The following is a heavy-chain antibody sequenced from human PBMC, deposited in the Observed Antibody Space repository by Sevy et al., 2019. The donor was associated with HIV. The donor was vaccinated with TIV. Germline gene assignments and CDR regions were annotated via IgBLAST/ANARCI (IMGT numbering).Heavy chain of an antibody. CDR1: GFTFSSYG. CDR3: AKWHLRLPAAMSDYFDY. CDR2: IRYDGSNK. Sequence: GGSLRLSCAASGFTFSSYGMHWVRQAPGKGLEWVAFIRYDGSNKYYADSVKGRFTISRDNSKNTLYLQMNSLRAEDTAVYYCAKWHLRLPAAMSDYFDYWGQGTLVTVSS. V-gene: IGHV3-30*02. D-gene: IGHD2-2*01. J-gene: IGHJ4*02.